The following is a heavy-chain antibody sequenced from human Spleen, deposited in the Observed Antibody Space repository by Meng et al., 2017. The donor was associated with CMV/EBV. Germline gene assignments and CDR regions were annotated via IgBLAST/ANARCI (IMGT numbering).Heavy chain of an antibody. CDR2: IYWNDYK. V-gene: IGHV2-5*01. CDR1: FSLSTSGVV. D-gene: IGHD1-26*01. Sequence: FSLSTSGVVVGWNRQPQGKALEWLAFIYWNDYKGYSPSLKSRLTITKDTSKNQVVLTMTNMDPVDTATYYCAHRRRSSEEWEVLFDYWGQGTLVTVSS. J-gene: IGHJ4*02. CDR3: AHRRRSSEEWEVLFDY.